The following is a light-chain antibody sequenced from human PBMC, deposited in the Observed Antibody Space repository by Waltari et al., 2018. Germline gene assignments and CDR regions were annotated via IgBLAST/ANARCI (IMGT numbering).Light chain of an antibody. CDR2: KAS. CDR3: QSGYDIPYS. J-gene: IGKJ2*03. Sequence: DIEMTQSPSSLSASVGDRVTITCRANENVNNYLNWYQQKPGKAPNRLIYKASTLQSGVPSRFSGSGSGTEYTFTISSLQSEDAAIYYCQSGYDIPYSFGRGTKVEI. CDR1: ENVNNY. V-gene: IGKV1-39*02.